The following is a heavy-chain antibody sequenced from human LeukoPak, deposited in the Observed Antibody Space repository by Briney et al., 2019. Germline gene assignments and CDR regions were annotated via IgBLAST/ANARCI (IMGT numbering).Heavy chain of an antibody. Sequence: SVKVSCKASGGTFSSYAISWVRQAPGQGLEWMGRIIPILGIANYAQKFQGRVTITADKSTSTAYMELSSLRSEDTAVYYCARGPMSNQYFQHWGQGTLVTVSS. J-gene: IGHJ1*01. V-gene: IGHV1-69*04. CDR2: IIPILGIA. CDR1: GGTFSSYA. CDR3: ARGPMSNQYFQH.